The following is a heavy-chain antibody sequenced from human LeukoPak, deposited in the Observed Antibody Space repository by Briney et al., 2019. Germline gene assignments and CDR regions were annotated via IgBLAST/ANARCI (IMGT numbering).Heavy chain of an antibody. Sequence: PSETLSLTCTVSGYSISSGYYWGWIRQPPGKGLEWIGSIYHSGSTYYNPSLKSRVTISVDTSKNQFSLKLSSVTAADTAVYYCARDTGYYSSGWYDYWGQGTLVTVSS. V-gene: IGHV4-38-2*02. CDR2: IYHSGST. D-gene: IGHD6-19*01. CDR3: ARDTGYYSSGWYDY. CDR1: GYSISSGYY. J-gene: IGHJ4*02.